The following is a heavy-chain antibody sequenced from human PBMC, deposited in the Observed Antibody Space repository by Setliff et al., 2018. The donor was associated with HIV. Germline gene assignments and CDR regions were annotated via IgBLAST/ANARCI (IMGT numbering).Heavy chain of an antibody. CDR3: ARFSNTLNWFDP. CDR1: GGSISSYY. J-gene: IGHJ5*02. V-gene: IGHV4-4*08. D-gene: IGHD4-4*01. CDR2: IYASGST. Sequence: PSETLSLTCTVSGGSISSYYWSWIRQPPGKGLEWIGRIYASGSTNYNPALKSRVTISVDTSKNQFSLKLNSVTAADTAVYYCARFSNTLNWFDPWGQGTLVTVSS.